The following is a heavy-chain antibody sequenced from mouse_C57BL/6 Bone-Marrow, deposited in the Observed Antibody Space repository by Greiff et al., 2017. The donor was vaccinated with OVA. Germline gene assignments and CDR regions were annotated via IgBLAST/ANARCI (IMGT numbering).Heavy chain of an antibody. CDR2: IWRGGST. CDR1: GFSLTSYG. D-gene: IGHD2-5*01. J-gene: IGHJ4*01. CDR3: APYYSNLYYAMDY. Sequence: VQLQQSGPGLVQPSQSLSITCTVSGFSLTSYGVHWVRQSPGKGLEWLGVIWRGGSTDYNAAFMSRLSIPKDHSKSPVFFTMHTLQADDTAIYSCAPYYSNLYYAMDYWGQGTSVTVSS. V-gene: IGHV2-5*01.